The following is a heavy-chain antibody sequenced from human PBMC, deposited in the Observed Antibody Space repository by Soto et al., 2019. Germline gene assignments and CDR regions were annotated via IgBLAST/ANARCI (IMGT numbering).Heavy chain of an antibody. CDR2: IIPIFGTA. J-gene: IGHJ4*02. Sequence: SAKVSCKASGGTFSSYAISWVRQAPGQGLEWMGGIIPIFGTANYAQKFQGRVTITADESTSTAYMELSSLRSEDTAVYYCARDLSYDILTGSDYWGEGTLVTVSS. V-gene: IGHV1-69*13. CDR1: GGTFSSYA. CDR3: ARDLSYDILTGSDY. D-gene: IGHD3-9*01.